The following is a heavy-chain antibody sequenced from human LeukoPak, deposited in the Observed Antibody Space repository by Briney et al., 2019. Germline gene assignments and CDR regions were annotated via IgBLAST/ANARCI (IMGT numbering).Heavy chain of an antibody. CDR2: ISYDGSNK. J-gene: IGHJ4*02. CDR3: ARALLQWLFPY. Sequence: GGSLRLSCAASGFTFSSYAMHWVRQAPGKGLEWVAVISYDGSNKYYADSVKGRFTISRDNSKNTLYLQMNSLRAEDTAVHYCARALLQWLFPYWGQGTLVTVSS. V-gene: IGHV3-30*04. D-gene: IGHD6-19*01. CDR1: GFTFSSYA.